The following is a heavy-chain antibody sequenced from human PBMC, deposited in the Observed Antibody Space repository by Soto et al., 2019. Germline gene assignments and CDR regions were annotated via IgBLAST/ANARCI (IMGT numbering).Heavy chain of an antibody. Sequence: SETLSLTCAVSGGSISSSNWWSWVRQPPGKELEWIGEIYHSGSTNYNPSLKSRVTISVDKSKNQFSLKLSSVTAADTAVYYCARDRILLRFGELPAYYYGMDVWGQGTTVTVSS. V-gene: IGHV4-4*02. CDR2: IYHSGST. D-gene: IGHD3-10*01. J-gene: IGHJ6*02. CDR1: GGSISSSNW. CDR3: ARDRILLRFGELPAYYYGMDV.